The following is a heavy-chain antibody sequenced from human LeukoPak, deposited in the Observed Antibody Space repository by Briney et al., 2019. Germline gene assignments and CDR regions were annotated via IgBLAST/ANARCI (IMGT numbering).Heavy chain of an antibody. Sequence: SETLSLTCAVYGGSFSGYYWSWIRQPPGKGLEWIGEINHSGSTNYNPSLKSRVTISVDTSKNQFSLKLSSVTAADTAVYYCERVRGYSCDRRFDYWGQGTLVTVSS. CDR2: INHSGST. CDR1: GGSFSGYY. D-gene: IGHD5-18*01. J-gene: IGHJ4*02. V-gene: IGHV4-34*01. CDR3: ERVRGYSCDRRFDY.